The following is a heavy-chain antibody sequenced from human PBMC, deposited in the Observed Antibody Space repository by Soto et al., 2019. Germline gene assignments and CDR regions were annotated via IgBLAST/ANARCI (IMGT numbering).Heavy chain of an antibody. V-gene: IGHV4-39*01. Sequence: QVQLQESGPGLVKPSETLSLTCSVSGGSISSNSHYWGWLRQSPGKGLEWIGTIYNRGTTNYNPTLESLVTMSVDTSKNQFSVSLISVTAADTAVYFCARGPWSGYRAYQFQYDMDVWGKGITVTVSS. D-gene: IGHD3-3*01. CDR2: IYNRGTT. CDR1: GGSISSNSHY. CDR3: ARGPWSGYRAYQFQYDMDV. J-gene: IGHJ6*03.